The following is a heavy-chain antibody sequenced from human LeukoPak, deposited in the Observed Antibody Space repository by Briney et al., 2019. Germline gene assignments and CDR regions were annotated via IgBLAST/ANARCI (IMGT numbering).Heavy chain of an antibody. J-gene: IGHJ5*02. CDR1: GCTSSNYA. D-gene: IGHD1-7*01. CDR3: AWLGRYNWNSHWFDP. CDR2: IIRNLGMA. V-gene: IGHV1-69*04. Sequence: SVKLSCKASGCTSSNYAISWVRQAPGQGLEWMGRIIRNLGMANYAQKFQGRVTFTTDTSTSTAYMELSSLRSEDTAVYYCAWLGRYNWNSHWFDPWGQGTLVSVSS.